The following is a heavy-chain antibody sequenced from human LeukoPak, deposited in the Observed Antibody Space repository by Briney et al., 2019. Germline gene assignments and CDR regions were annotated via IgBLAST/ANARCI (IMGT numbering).Heavy chain of an antibody. Sequence: GGSLRLSCAASGFTFSSYNMNWVRQAPGKGLEWVSSISSSSSYIYYADSVKGRFTISRDNAKNSLYLQMNSLRAEDTAVYYCARNAGYSNGPIQRVSRQAPDYWGQGTLVTVSS. CDR1: GFTFSSYN. J-gene: IGHJ4*02. CDR2: ISSSSSYI. D-gene: IGHD5-18*01. V-gene: IGHV3-21*01. CDR3: ARNAGYSNGPIQRVSRQAPDY.